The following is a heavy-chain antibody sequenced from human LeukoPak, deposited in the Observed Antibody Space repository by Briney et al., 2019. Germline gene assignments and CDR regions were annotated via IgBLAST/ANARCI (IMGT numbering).Heavy chain of an antibody. V-gene: IGHV4-61*01. J-gene: IGHJ3*02. Sequence: TSETLSLTCTVSGGSVISGTYYWSWIQQPPGKELEWIGYVSHSGNTNYNPSLKSRVTISVDTSKNQFSLKLSSVTAEDTAIYYCARPYSSGWRGAFDIWGQETMVTVSS. D-gene: IGHD6-19*01. CDR2: VSHSGNT. CDR1: GGSVISGTYY. CDR3: ARPYSSGWRGAFDI.